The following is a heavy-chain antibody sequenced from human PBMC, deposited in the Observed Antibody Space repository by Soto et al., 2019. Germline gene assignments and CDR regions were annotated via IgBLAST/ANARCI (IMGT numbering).Heavy chain of an antibody. CDR3: APAGVPDIAVAGTLSADDY. Sequence: QVQLVQSGAEVKKPGSSVKVSCKASGGTFNTYTLSWVRQAPGQGLEWMGRITPNLGIPNYAQKFQGRVTIAADKSTRTASLELTSLRPDHPAMHYCAPAGVPDIAVAGTLSADDYWGQGTLVTVSS. CDR2: ITPNLGIP. CDR1: GGTFNTYT. J-gene: IGHJ4*02. V-gene: IGHV1-69*02. D-gene: IGHD6-19*01.